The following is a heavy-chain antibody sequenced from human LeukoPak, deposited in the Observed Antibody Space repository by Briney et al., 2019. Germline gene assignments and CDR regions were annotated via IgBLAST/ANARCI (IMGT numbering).Heavy chain of an antibody. J-gene: IGHJ4*02. CDR3: ARTPYDFWSGNFYGRGFDY. Sequence: ASVKVSCKASGGTFSSYAISWVRQAPGQGLEWMGRIIPILGIANYAQKFQGRVTITADKSTSTAYMELSRLRSDDTAVYYCARTPYDFWSGNFYGRGFDYWGQGTLVTVSS. V-gene: IGHV1-69*04. D-gene: IGHD3-3*01. CDR1: GGTFSSYA. CDR2: IIPILGIA.